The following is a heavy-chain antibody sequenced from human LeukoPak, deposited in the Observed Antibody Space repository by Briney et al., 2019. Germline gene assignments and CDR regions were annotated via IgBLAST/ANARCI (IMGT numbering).Heavy chain of an antibody. D-gene: IGHD6-19*01. CDR2: IIPIFGTA. V-gene: IGHV1-69*05. Sequence: SVKVSCKASGGTFSSYAISWVRQAPGQGLEWMGGIIPIFGTANYAQKFQGRVTITTDESTSTAYMGLSSLRSEDTAVYYCARGKSSGWYEDWFDPWGQGTLVTVSS. CDR1: GGTFSSYA. CDR3: ARGKSSGWYEDWFDP. J-gene: IGHJ5*02.